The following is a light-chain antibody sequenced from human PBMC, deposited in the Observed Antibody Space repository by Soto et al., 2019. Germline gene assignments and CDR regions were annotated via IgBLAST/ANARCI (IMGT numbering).Light chain of an antibody. J-gene: IGKJ1*01. CDR2: GAS. CDR3: QQYNNWPPVT. Sequence: EIVMTQSPATLSVSPGERATLSCRASQSVSSNLAWYQQKPGQAPRLLIYGASIRATGIPARFSGSGSGTEFTLTISSLQSEDFAVYSCQQYNNWPPVTFGQGTKVDIK. V-gene: IGKV3D-15*01. CDR1: QSVSSN.